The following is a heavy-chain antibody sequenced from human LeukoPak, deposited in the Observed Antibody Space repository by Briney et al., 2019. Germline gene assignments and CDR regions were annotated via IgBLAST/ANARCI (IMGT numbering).Heavy chain of an antibody. Sequence: ASVKVSCKASGYTFTGYYMHWVRQAPGQGLEWMGWINPNSGGTNYAQKFQGRVTMTRDTSISTAYMELSRLRSDDTAVYYCARGRPYLYCTNGICYPRPMAPPSYYFDYWGQGTLVTVSS. D-gene: IGHD2-8*01. V-gene: IGHV1-2*02. CDR1: GYTFTGYY. CDR3: ARGRPYLYCTNGICYPRPMAPPSYYFDY. CDR2: INPNSGGT. J-gene: IGHJ4*02.